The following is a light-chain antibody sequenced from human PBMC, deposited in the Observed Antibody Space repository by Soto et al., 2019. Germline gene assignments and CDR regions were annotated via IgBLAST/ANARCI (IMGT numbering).Light chain of an antibody. J-gene: IGKJ4*01. CDR3: QQYNNWPPLT. Sequence: EIVMTQSPATLSVSPGARATLSCRASQSVSSKLAWYQQKPGQAPRLLLYGASTRATGIPARFSGSGSGTEFTLTISSLQSEDFAVYYCQQYNNWPPLTFGGGTKVDI. CDR1: QSVSSK. V-gene: IGKV3-15*01. CDR2: GAS.